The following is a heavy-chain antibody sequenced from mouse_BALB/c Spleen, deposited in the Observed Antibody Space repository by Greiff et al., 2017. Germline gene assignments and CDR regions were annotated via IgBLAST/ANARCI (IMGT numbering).Heavy chain of an antibody. V-gene: IGHV1S22*01. CDR1: GYTFTSYW. Sequence: LQQPGSELVRPGASVKLSCKASGYTFTSYWMHWVKQRPGQGLEWIGNIYPGSGSTNYDEKFKSKATLTVDTSSSTAYMQLSSLTSEDSAVYYCTILYDYDLFAYWGQGTLVTVSA. D-gene: IGHD2-4*01. CDR3: TILYDYDLFAY. J-gene: IGHJ3*01. CDR2: IYPGSGST.